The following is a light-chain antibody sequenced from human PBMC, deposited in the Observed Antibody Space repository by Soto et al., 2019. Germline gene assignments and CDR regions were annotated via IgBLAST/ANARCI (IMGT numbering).Light chain of an antibody. J-gene: IGLJ1*01. CDR3: TSYKSSSTYV. CDR2: DVS. V-gene: IGLV2-14*01. Sequence: QSALTQPASVSGSPGQSIAISCTGTSSDVGGYKYVSWYQQHPGKAPKLMIYDVSNRPSGVSDRFSGSKSGNTASLTISGLQAEDEVDYYCTSYKSSSTYVFETGTKVTV. CDR1: SSDVGGYKY.